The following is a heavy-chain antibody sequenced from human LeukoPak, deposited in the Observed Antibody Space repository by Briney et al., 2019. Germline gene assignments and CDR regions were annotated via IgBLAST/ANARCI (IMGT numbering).Heavy chain of an antibody. Sequence: ASVKVSCKASGYTFTSYYMHWVRQAPGQGLEWMGIINPSGGSTSYAQKFQGRDTMTRDTSTSTVYMELSSLRSEDTAVYYCARADSSSSTGHYFDYWGQGTLVTVSS. CDR3: ARADSSSSTGHYFDY. CDR2: INPSGGST. CDR1: GYTFTSYY. D-gene: IGHD6-6*01. V-gene: IGHV1-46*01. J-gene: IGHJ4*02.